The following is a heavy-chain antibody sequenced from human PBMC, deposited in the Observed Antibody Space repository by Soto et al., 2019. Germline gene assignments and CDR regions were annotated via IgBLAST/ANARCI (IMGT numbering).Heavy chain of an antibody. CDR2: ISGSGRTI. CDR1: GFSFGDYY. Sequence: QVQLVESGGGLVKPGSSLRLSCTASGFSFGDYYMSWIRQAPGKGLEWISYISGSGRTIDFADSVKGRFTISRDNANKPTYLHLNSLRAEDTAIYYCARDHGNWFDPWGQGTLVTVAS. V-gene: IGHV3-11*01. CDR3: ARDHGNWFDP. J-gene: IGHJ5*02.